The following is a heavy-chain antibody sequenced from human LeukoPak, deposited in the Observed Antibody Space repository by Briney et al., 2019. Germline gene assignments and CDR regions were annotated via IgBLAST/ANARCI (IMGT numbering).Heavy chain of an antibody. CDR2: ISSDGDNA. Sequence: GESLTLSCAASGFTFSYYDIHWLRQAPGKGLEWVAVISSDGDNAYYGDSVKGRFTSSRDNSKHTLFLQMNSLRTEDTAVYYCALLATRGVSALWGQGTLVTVSS. V-gene: IGHV3-30*03. CDR3: ALLATRGVSAL. CDR1: GFTFSYYD. J-gene: IGHJ4*02. D-gene: IGHD1/OR15-1a*01.